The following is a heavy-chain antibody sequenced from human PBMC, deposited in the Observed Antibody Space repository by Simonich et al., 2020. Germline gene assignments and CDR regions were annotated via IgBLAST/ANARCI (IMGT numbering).Heavy chain of an antibody. CDR1: GFTISSYA. Sequence: GGGLVQPGGSLRLSCAASGFTISSYAMSWVRQAPGKGLEWVSAISGSGGSTYYADSVKGRFTISRDNSKNKLYLQMNSLRAEDTDVYYCAKDLGERITMIVVVIDAFDIWGQGTMVTVSS. CDR2: ISGSGGST. CDR3: AKDLGERITMIVVVIDAFDI. D-gene: IGHD3-22*01. J-gene: IGHJ3*02. V-gene: IGHV3-23*01.